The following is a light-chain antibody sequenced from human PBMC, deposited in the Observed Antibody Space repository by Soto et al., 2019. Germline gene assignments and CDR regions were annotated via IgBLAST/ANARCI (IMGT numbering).Light chain of an antibody. CDR1: QSVSSY. V-gene: IGKV3-11*01. Sequence: EIVLTQSPATLSLSPGERATRSCRASQSVSSYFAWYQQKPGQAPRLLIYDASNRATGIPARFSGSGSGTDFTLTISSLEPEDFAVYYCQQRSNWKVTFGQGTRLEIK. J-gene: IGKJ5*01. CDR3: QQRSNWKVT. CDR2: DAS.